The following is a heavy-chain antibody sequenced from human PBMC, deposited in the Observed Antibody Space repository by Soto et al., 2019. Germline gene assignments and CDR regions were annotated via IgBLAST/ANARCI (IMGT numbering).Heavy chain of an antibody. CDR3: ARVFTGNSRKASFDY. D-gene: IGHD4-4*01. CDR1: GGSISTYF. V-gene: IGHV4-59*12. CDR2: IYYSGST. J-gene: IGHJ4*02. Sequence: PSETLSLTCTVSGGSISTYFWGWIRQSPGKGLEWIGDIYYSGSTNYNPSLKSRVTMSVDTSKDQFSLKLSSVTAADTAVYYCARVFTGNSRKASFDYWGQGTLVTVSS.